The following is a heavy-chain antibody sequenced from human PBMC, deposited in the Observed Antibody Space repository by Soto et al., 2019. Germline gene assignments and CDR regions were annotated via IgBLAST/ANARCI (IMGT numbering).Heavy chain of an antibody. V-gene: IGHV3-48*01. CDR3: AREAPIHYYYYYMDV. Sequence: GGSLRLSCAASGFTFSSYSMNWVRQAPGKGLEWVSYISSSSSTIYYADSVKGRFTISRDNAKNSLYLQMNSLRAEDTAVYYWAREAPIHYYYYYMDVWGKGTTVTVSS. CDR2: ISSSSSTI. D-gene: IGHD2-21*01. CDR1: GFTFSSYS. J-gene: IGHJ6*03.